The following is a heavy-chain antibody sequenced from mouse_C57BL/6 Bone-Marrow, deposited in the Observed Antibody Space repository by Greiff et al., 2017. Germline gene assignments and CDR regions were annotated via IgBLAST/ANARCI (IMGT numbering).Heavy chain of an antibody. V-gene: IGHV1-80*01. Sequence: QVQLQQSGAELVKPGASVKISCKASGYAFSSYWMNWVKQRPGKGLEWIGQIYPGDGDTNSNGKFKGKATLTADKSSSTAYMQLSSLTSEDSAVYFCARSGFYYDYDVPWFAYWGQGTLVTVSA. D-gene: IGHD2-4*01. CDR2: IYPGDGDT. J-gene: IGHJ3*01. CDR1: GYAFSSYW. CDR3: ARSGFYYDYDVPWFAY.